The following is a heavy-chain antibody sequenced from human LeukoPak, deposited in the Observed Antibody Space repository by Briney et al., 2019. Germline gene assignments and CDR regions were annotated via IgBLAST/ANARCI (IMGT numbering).Heavy chain of an antibody. CDR1: GFTFNTYA. V-gene: IGHV3-23*01. CDR3: AKEFYFATAV. CDR2: ISGGGGTT. D-gene: IGHD2-15*01. J-gene: IGHJ6*02. Sequence: GGSLRLSCAASGFTFNTYAMSWVRQAPGKGLEWVSAISGGGGTTHYTDSVKGRFIISRDNSMNTLSLQMNNLRAEDTAVYYCAKEFYFATAVWGQGTTVTVSS.